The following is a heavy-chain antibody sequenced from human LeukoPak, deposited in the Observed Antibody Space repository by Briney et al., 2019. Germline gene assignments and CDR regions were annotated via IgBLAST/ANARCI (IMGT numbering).Heavy chain of an antibody. D-gene: IGHD1-26*01. Sequence: PGGSLRLSCVVSGFTFSSYWMSWVRQAPGKGLEWVANIKQDGSEKYYVDSVKGRLTMSRDNAKNSLYLQMNSLRAEDTAVCYCARVQWELRGVGSYFEYWGQGALVTVSS. CDR1: GFTFSSYW. J-gene: IGHJ4*02. V-gene: IGHV3-7*01. CDR3: ARVQWELRGVGSYFEY. CDR2: IKQDGSEK.